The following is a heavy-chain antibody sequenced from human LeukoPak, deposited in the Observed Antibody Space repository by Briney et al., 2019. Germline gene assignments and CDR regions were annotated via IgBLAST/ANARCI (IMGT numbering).Heavy chain of an antibody. J-gene: IGHJ4*02. CDR2: ISAYNGNR. Sequence: ASVKVSCKASDYTFSSYGIHWVRQAPGQGPEWMGWISAYNGNRDYALKFQGRVTMATDTSTNTAQMELRSLRSDDTAVHYCARGPSHYFCAGSAPKDFDYWGQGTLVIVSS. V-gene: IGHV1-18*01. CDR3: ARGPSHYFCAGSAPKDFDY. CDR1: DYTFSSYG. D-gene: IGHD3-10*02.